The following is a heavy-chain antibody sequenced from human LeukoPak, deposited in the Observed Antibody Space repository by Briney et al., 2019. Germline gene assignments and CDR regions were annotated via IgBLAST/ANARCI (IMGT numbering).Heavy chain of an antibody. CDR3: AVGITILGVAASFDS. D-gene: IGHD3-3*01. CDR1: GASYNAYY. J-gene: IGHJ4*02. Sequence: SETLSLTCAVYGASYNAYYWSWIRQPPGNGLEWIGDIDHRGTATYNPSLKSRLTISADASKNQFSLKLNSVTDADTAVYYCAVGITILGVAASFDSWGQGNLVIVSS. CDR2: IDHRGTA. V-gene: IGHV4-34*01.